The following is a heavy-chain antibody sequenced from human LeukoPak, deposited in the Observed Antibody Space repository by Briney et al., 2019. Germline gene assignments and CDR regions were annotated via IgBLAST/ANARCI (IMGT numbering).Heavy chain of an antibody. CDR2: INPNSGGT. CDR1: GYTFTGYY. CDR3: ASFHYYDSSGYSPIDY. V-gene: IGHV1-2*02. D-gene: IGHD3-22*01. J-gene: IGHJ4*02. Sequence: ASVKVSCKASGYTFTGYYMHWVRQAPGQGLEWMGWINPNSGGTNYAQKFQGRVTMTRDTSISTACMELSRLRSDDTAVYYCASFHYYDSSGYSPIDYWGQGTLVTVSS.